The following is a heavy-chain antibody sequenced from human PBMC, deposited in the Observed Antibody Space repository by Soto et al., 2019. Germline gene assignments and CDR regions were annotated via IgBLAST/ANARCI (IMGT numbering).Heavy chain of an antibody. Sequence: QVQVMQSGAEVKKPGDSVKVSCKTSGYIFSDYGINWVRQAPGQGLEWMGWISGYSGNANLAQKFQGRVTMTTDKSTRTAYMESRRLRSDATAVYYCAKRTSGTTWGESDYWGQATLVTVSS. CDR3: AKRTSGTTWGESDY. CDR1: GYIFSDYG. V-gene: IGHV1-18*04. J-gene: IGHJ4*02. D-gene: IGHD4-17*01. CDR2: ISGYSGNA.